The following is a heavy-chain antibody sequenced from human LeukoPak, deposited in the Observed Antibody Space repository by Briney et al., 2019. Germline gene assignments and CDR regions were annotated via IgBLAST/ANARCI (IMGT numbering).Heavy chain of an antibody. V-gene: IGHV3-23*01. CDR2: IIGSVGST. Sequence: PGGSLRLSCAASGFTFRSYAMSWVRQAPGKGLEWVSAIIGSVGSTYYTDSVKGRFTISRDNSNNTIYLQMNSLRAEDTAVYYCAKARRSACSTTSCYPFDYWGQGTLVTVSS. J-gene: IGHJ4*02. D-gene: IGHD2-2*01. CDR3: AKARRSACSTTSCYPFDY. CDR1: GFTFRSYA.